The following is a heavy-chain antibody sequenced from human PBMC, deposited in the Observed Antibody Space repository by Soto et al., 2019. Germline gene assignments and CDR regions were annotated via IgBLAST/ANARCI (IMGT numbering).Heavy chain of an antibody. V-gene: IGHV4-59*01. CDR3: ARGSGKWYFDY. D-gene: IGHD2-8*01. CDR1: GGSISSYS. J-gene: IGHJ4*02. CDR2: VYYSGTT. Sequence: SETLSLTCSVSGGSISSYSWSWIRQPPGKGLEWIGYVYYSGTTNYNPSLRSRVTISVDTSKIQFSLNLSSVTAADTAVYYCARGSGKWYFDYWGPGTLVTVSS.